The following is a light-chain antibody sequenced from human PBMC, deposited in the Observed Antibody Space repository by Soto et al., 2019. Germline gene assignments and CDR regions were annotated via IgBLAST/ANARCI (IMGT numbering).Light chain of an antibody. CDR2: DAS. CDR3: QQYNGYSRT. V-gene: IGKV1-5*01. J-gene: IGKJ1*01. CDR1: QSIGSS. Sequence: DIQMTQSPSTLSASVGDRVTITCRASQSIGSSLVWYQQKPGKAPNLLISDASSLERGVPSRFSGSGSGTEFTLTIRSLQPDDFATYYCQQYNGYSRTFGQGTKVEIK.